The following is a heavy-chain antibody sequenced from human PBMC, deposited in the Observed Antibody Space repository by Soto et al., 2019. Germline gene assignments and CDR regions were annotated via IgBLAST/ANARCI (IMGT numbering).Heavy chain of an antibody. CDR1: GFTFSSYA. V-gene: IGHV3-23*01. D-gene: IGHD3-3*01. Sequence: EVQLLESGGGLVQPGGSLRLSCAASGFTFSSYAMSWVRQAPGKGLEWVSAISGSGGSTYYADSVKGRFTISRDKSKNALYLQMNSLRAEDTAVYYCAKGESYDFWSGYHFDYWGQGTLVTVSS. CDR3: AKGESYDFWSGYHFDY. CDR2: ISGSGGST. J-gene: IGHJ4*02.